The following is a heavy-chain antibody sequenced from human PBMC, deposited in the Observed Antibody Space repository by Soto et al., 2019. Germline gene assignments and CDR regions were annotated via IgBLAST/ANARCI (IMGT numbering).Heavy chain of an antibody. D-gene: IGHD3-16*02. Sequence: QVQLQESGPGLVKPSQTLSLTCTVSGGSISSGGYYWSWIRQHPGKGLEWIGYIYYSGSTSYNPSLKSRVTISVDTSKNQFSLKLSSVTAADTAVYYCARVGHLNLEGGETTYYDYIWGSYRDYWGQGTLVTVSS. CDR2: IYYSGST. V-gene: IGHV4-31*03. J-gene: IGHJ4*02. CDR1: GGSISSGGYY. CDR3: ARVGHLNLEGGETTYYDYIWGSYRDY.